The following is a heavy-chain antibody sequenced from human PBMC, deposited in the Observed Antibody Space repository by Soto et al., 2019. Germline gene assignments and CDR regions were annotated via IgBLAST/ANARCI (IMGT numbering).Heavy chain of an antibody. Sequence: QVQLVQSEAEVKKPGSSVKVSCKASGGSFGKLAISWVRQAPGQGLEWVAGPIPIYRASNYAEHSRGRLSLTVDESTAPTYRQLSSLTSEDSARYYCATDTKAGYNVWFFDLWGRVTHVTVYS. CDR2: PIPIYRAS. CDR3: ATDTKAGYNVWFFDL. V-gene: IGHV1-69*01. D-gene: IGHD2-2*02. CDR1: GGSFGKLA. J-gene: IGHJ2*01.